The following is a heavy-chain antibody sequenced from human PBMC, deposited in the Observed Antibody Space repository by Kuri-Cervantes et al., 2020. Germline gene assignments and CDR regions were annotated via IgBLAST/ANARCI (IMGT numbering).Heavy chain of an antibody. D-gene: IGHD5-18*01. V-gene: IGHV3-9*01. CDR1: GLPFSDHA. J-gene: IGHJ5*02. CDR3: VKDKGFEARGYSYDP. CDR2: INWNGGSI. Sequence: GGSLRLSCVVSGLPFSDHAMHWVRQAPGKGLEWVSGINWNGGSIGYADSVKGRFTISRDNAKNSLYLQMNSLRLEDTAFYYCVKDKGFEARGYSYDPWGQGTLVTVSS.